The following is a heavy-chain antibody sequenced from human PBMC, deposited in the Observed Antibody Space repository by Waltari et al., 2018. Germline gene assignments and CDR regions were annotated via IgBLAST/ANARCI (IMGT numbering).Heavy chain of an antibody. V-gene: IGHV1-46*01. CDR3: ARVWGSGRFNDAFDI. J-gene: IGHJ3*02. Sequence: QWYQRRVTMTRDTSTSTVYMELSSLRSEDTAVYYCARVWGSGRFNDAFDIWGQGTMVTVSS. D-gene: IGHD3-10*01.